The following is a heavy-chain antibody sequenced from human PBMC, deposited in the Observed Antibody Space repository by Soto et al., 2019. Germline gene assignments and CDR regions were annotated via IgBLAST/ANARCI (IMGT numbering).Heavy chain of an antibody. D-gene: IGHD3-9*01. CDR2: ISAYNGNT. J-gene: IGHJ4*02. Sequence: ASVKVSCKASGYTFTSYGISWVRQAPGQGLEWMGWISAYNGNTNYAQKLQGRVTMTTDTSTSTAYMELRSLRSDDTAVYYCARDAYYDILTGYYNQNPLDYWGQGTLVTVSS. CDR1: GYTFTSYG. CDR3: ARDAYYDILTGYYNQNPLDY. V-gene: IGHV1-18*01.